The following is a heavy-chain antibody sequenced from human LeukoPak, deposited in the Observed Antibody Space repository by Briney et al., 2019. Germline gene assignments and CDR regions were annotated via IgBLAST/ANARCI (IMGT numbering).Heavy chain of an antibody. J-gene: IGHJ4*02. CDR1: GYTFNIFG. Sequence: ASVKVSCKASGYTFNIFGINWVRQAPGQGLEWVGWVSAYSGNTNYAERFQGRVTMTTDTSTRTAYMELSSLRSDDTAVYYCARFVNNGHDYPGDYWGRGTLVTVSS. CDR3: ARFVNNGHDYPGDY. CDR2: VSAYSGNT. V-gene: IGHV1-18*01. D-gene: IGHD5-12*01.